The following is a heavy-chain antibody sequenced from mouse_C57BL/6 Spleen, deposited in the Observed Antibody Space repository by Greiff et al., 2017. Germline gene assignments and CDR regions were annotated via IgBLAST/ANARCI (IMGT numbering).Heavy chain of an antibody. CDR3: ARSDAMDY. Sequence: VQLVEPGAELARPGASVKLSCKASGYTFTSYTMHWVKQRPGQGLEWIGYINPSSGHTKYNQKFKDKATLTADKSSSTAYMPLSSLTSEDSAVYCCARSDAMDYWGQGTSVTVSS. V-gene: IGHV1-4*01. CDR1: GYTFTSYT. J-gene: IGHJ4*01. CDR2: INPSSGHT.